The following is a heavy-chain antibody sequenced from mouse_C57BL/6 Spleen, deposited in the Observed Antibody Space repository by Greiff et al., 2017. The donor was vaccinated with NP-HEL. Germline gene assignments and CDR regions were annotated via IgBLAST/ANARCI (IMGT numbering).Heavy chain of an antibody. CDR3: ARRYYYGSSLGYFDV. V-gene: IGHV1-76*01. Sequence: VKLQQSGAELVRPGASVKLSCKASGYTFTDYYINWVKQRPGQGLEWIARIYPGSGNTYYNEKFKGKATLTAEKSSSTAYMQLSSLTSEDSAVYFCARRYYYGSSLGYFDVWGTGTTVTVSS. CDR2: IYPGSGNT. J-gene: IGHJ1*03. D-gene: IGHD1-1*01. CDR1: GYTFTDYY.